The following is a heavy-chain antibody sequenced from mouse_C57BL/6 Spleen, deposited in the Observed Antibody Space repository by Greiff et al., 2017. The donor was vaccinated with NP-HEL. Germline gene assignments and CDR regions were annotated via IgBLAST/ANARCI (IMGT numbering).Heavy chain of an antibody. CDR2: IYPGAGDP. CDR3: ARRAYDGYSLDY. J-gene: IGHJ2*01. V-gene: IGHV1-82*01. D-gene: IGHD2-3*01. CDR1: GYAFSSSW. Sequence: VQLQQSGPELVKPGASVKISCKASGYAFSSSWMNWVKQRPGKGLEWIGRIYPGAGDPNYNGTFKGKAPLTAAKSSRQAYMQLSSLTSEDSAVYFCARRAYDGYSLDYWGQGTTLTVSS.